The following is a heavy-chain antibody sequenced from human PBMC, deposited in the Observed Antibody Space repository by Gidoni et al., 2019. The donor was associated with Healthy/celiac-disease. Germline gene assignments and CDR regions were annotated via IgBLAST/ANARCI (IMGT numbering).Heavy chain of an antibody. CDR2: TRNKANSYTT. V-gene: IGHV3-72*01. CDR1: GFTFSDHY. Sequence: EVQLVESGGGLVQPGGSLRLSCAASGFTFSDHYMTWGRQAPGKGLEWVGRTRNKANSYTTEYAASVKGRFTISRDDSKNSLYLKMNSLKTEDTAVYYCARGGVGATYYYGMDVWGQGTTVTVSS. D-gene: IGHD1-26*01. J-gene: IGHJ6*02. CDR3: ARGGVGATYYYGMDV.